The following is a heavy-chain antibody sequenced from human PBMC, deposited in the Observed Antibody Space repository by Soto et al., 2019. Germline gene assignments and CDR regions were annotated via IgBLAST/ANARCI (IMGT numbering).Heavy chain of an antibody. CDR3: ARSQGSSTSLEIYYYYYYGMDV. CDR1: GGTLSSYA. V-gene: IGHV1-69*01. CDR2: IIPISETT. J-gene: IGHJ6*02. Sequence: QVQLMQSGAEVKKPGSSVKVSCKASGGTLSSYAISWVRQAPGQGLEWMGGIIPISETTNYAQKFQDRVTITADESKSTAYMELSSLRSEDTAVYYCARSQGSSTSLEIYYYYYYGMDVWGQGTTVTVSS. D-gene: IGHD2-2*01.